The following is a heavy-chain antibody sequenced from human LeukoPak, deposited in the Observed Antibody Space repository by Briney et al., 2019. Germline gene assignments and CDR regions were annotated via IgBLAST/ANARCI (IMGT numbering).Heavy chain of an antibody. J-gene: IGHJ4*02. Sequence: SGGSLRLSCAASGFTFSSYAMSWVRQAPGKGLEWVSAISGSGGSTYYADSVKGRFTISRDNSKNTLYLQMNSLRAEDTAVYCCAKTAGIVGATRVDYWGQGTLVTVSS. D-gene: IGHD1-26*01. CDR1: GFTFSSYA. CDR3: AKTAGIVGATRVDY. CDR2: ISGSGGST. V-gene: IGHV3-23*01.